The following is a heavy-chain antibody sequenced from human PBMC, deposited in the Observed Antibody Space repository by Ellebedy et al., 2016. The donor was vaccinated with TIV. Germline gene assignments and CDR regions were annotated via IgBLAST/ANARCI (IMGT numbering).Heavy chain of an antibody. D-gene: IGHD6-19*01. CDR2: VYDTGST. CDR1: GGSISGFY. CDR3: ARSKKGDGGGWYFWFDP. J-gene: IGHJ5*02. V-gene: IGHV4-59*01. Sequence: SETLSLTXTVSGGSISGFYWSWIRQSPGQGLEWIGYVYDTGSTDYNPSLKSRVTISVDTSTNQFSLHLTSVTAADTAIYYCARSKKGDGGGWYFWFDPWGQGTLLTVSS.